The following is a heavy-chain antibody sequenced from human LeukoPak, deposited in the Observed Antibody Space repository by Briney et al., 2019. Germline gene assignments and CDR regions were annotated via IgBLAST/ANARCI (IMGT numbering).Heavy chain of an antibody. Sequence: PGGTLRLSCAASGFTFSSYSMSWVRQAPGKGREWVSAISGSGRSTYYADSVKGRFTISRDNSKNTLYLQMNSLRAEDTAVYYCAKHGAAAAGTDYWGQGTLVTVSS. J-gene: IGHJ4*02. D-gene: IGHD6-13*01. V-gene: IGHV3-23*01. CDR1: GFTFSSYS. CDR2: ISGSGRST. CDR3: AKHGAAAAGTDY.